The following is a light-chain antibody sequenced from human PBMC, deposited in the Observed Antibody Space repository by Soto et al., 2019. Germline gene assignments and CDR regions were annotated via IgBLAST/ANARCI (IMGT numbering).Light chain of an antibody. Sequence: DIVMTQSPDSLAVSLGERATINFKSSQSVLYSSNNKNYLAWYQQKPGQPPKLLIYCASTRESGVPDRFSGSGSGTDFTLTISSLQAEDVAVYYCQLYYSTPWTFGQGTKVEIK. CDR3: QLYYSTPWT. CDR2: CAS. J-gene: IGKJ1*01. V-gene: IGKV4-1*01. CDR1: QSVLYSSNNKNY.